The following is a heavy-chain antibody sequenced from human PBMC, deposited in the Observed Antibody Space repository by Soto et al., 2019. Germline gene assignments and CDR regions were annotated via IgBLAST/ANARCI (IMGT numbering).Heavy chain of an antibody. V-gene: IGHV3-48*03. CDR2: ISSSGSTI. CDR3: ARNTYYYDSSGPGGAFDI. D-gene: IGHD3-22*01. J-gene: IGHJ3*02. Sequence: EVQLVESGGGVVQPGRSLRLSCAASGFTFSSYEMNWVRQAPGKGLAWLSYISSSGSTIYYADSVKGRFTISRDNAKNSRYLQMNGLSAEDTSVYYCARNTYYYDSSGPGGAFDIWGQGTMVTASS. CDR1: GFTFSSYE.